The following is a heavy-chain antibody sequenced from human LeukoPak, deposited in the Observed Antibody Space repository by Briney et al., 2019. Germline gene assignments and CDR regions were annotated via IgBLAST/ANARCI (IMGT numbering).Heavy chain of an antibody. V-gene: IGHV3-7*03. CDR2: IKQDGSEK. CDR1: EFTFNSYW. J-gene: IGHJ4*02. Sequence: GGSLRLSCAASEFTFNSYWMSWVRQAPGKGLEWVANIKQDGSEKYYVDSVKGRFTISRDNAKNSLYLQMNSLRAADTALYYCAREQYYYDNSGNTDYWGQGTLVTVSS. CDR3: AREQYYYDNSGNTDY. D-gene: IGHD3-22*01.